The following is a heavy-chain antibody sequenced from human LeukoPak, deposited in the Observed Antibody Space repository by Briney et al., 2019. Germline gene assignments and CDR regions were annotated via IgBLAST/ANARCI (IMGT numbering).Heavy chain of an antibody. V-gene: IGHV3-53*01. D-gene: IGHD3-16*01. CDR3: ARAQLGYYIDN. CDR2: IYSGGST. Sequence: GGSLRLSCAASGFTVSSNYMSWVRQAPGKGLEWVSVIYSGGSTYYADSVKGRFTISRDNSKNTLYLQMNSLRAEDTAVYYCARAQLGYYIDNWGQGTLVTVSS. J-gene: IGHJ4*02. CDR1: GFTVSSNY.